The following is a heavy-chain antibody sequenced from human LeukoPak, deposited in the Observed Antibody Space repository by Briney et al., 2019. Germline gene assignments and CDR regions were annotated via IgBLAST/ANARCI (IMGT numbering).Heavy chain of an antibody. J-gene: IGHJ6*02. CDR2: INHSGST. D-gene: IGHD6-13*01. CDR3: ARVKLTAAGYYYYGMDV. V-gene: IGHV4-4*02. Sequence: TSETLSLTCAVSGGSISSSNWWSWVRQPPGKGLEWIGEINHSGSTNYNPSLKSRVTISVDTSKNQFSLKLSSVTAADTAVYYCARVKLTAAGYYYYGMDVWGQGTTVTVSS. CDR1: GGSISSSNW.